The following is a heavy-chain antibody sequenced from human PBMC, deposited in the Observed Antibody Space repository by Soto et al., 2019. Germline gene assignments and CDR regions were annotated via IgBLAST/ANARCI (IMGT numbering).Heavy chain of an antibody. CDR2: INHSGST. Sequence: SETLSLTCAVYGGSFSGYYWSWIRQPPGKGLEWIGEINHSGSTNYNPSLKSRVTISVDTSKNQFSLKLSSVTAADTAVYYCARGTRITIFGVVIMGNWFDPWGQGTLVTVSS. J-gene: IGHJ5*02. V-gene: IGHV4-34*01. D-gene: IGHD3-3*01. CDR3: ARGTRITIFGVVIMGNWFDP. CDR1: GGSFSGYY.